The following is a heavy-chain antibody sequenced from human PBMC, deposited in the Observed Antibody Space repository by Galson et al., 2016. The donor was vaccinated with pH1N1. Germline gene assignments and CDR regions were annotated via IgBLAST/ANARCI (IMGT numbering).Heavy chain of an antibody. Sequence: SLRLSCAASGFTFSSYGMHWVRQAPGKGLEWVAVIWYDGGNKYYADSVKGRFTISRDNSKNTLYLQMNSLRAEDTAVYYCARGNSYYGDYLGYWGQGTLVTVSS. D-gene: IGHD4-17*01. CDR3: ARGNSYYGDYLGY. V-gene: IGHV3-33*01. J-gene: IGHJ4*02. CDR2: IWYDGGNK. CDR1: GFTFSSYG.